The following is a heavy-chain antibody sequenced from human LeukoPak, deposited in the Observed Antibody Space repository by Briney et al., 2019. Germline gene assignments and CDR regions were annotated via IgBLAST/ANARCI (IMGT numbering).Heavy chain of an antibody. J-gene: IGHJ4*02. CDR1: GFTFSSFA. V-gene: IGHV3-23*01. CDR2: ISDTSNT. Sequence: GGSLRLSCAASGFTFSSFAMSWVRQAPGKGLEWVSIISDTSNTYYAGSMRGRFTISRDNPKSTVYLQMNNLGAEDTAVYYCTKGVSNKWRGGDSWGQGTLVIVSS. CDR3: TKGVSNKWRGGDS. D-gene: IGHD4-11*01.